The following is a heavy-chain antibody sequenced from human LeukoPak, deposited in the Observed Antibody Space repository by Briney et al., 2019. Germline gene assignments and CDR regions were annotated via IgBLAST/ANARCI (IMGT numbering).Heavy chain of an antibody. D-gene: IGHD3-3*01. Sequence: SETLSLIYTVSGGSISSYYWSWIRQPPGKGLEWIVYIYYSGSTNYNPSLKSRVTISVDTSKNQFSLKLSSVTAADTAVYYCARMYYDFWSGYTTYYFDYWGQGTLVTVSS. V-gene: IGHV4-59*08. CDR1: GGSISSYY. CDR3: ARMYYDFWSGYTTYYFDY. CDR2: IYYSGST. J-gene: IGHJ4*02.